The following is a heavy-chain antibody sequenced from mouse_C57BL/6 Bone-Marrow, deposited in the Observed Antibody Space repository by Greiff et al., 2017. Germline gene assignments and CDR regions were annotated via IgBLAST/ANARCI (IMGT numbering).Heavy chain of an antibody. Sequence: VKLVESGAELARPGASVKLSCKASGYTFTSYGISWVKQRTGQGLEWIGEIYPRSGNTYYNEKFKGKATLTADKSSSTAYMELRSLTSEDSAVYFCARGTTVVAPFAYWGQGTLVTVSA. V-gene: IGHV1-81*01. J-gene: IGHJ3*01. CDR2: IYPRSGNT. CDR1: GYTFTSYG. D-gene: IGHD1-1*01. CDR3: ARGTTVVAPFAY.